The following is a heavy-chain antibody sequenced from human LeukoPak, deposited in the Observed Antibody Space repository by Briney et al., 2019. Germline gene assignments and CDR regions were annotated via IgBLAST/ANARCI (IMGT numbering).Heavy chain of an antibody. J-gene: IGHJ4*02. CDR3: AKEILAWFYFGY. D-gene: IGHD3-3*01. V-gene: IGHV3-49*04. Sequence: QSGGSLSFPCTAPGFTFGDYVISWVRQAPGKGRRWVGFFRSKAYGGTTEYAASVKGRFTISRDDSKSIAYLQMNSLKTEDTAVYYCAKEILAWFYFGYWGQGTLVTVSS. CDR2: FRSKAYGGTT. CDR1: GFTFGDYV.